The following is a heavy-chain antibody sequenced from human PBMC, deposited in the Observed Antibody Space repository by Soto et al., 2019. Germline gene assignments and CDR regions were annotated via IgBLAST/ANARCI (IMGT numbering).Heavy chain of an antibody. CDR3: ARDHSTVYGDYVRSGNYFDY. D-gene: IGHD4-17*01. J-gene: IGHJ4*02. CDR1: GYTFTSYG. CDR2: ISAYNGNT. Sequence: QVQLVQSGAEVKKPGASVKVSCKASGYTFTSYGISWVRQAPGQGLEWMGWISAYNGNTNYAQKLQGRVTMTTDTPTSTAYMELRSLRSDDTAVYYCARDHSTVYGDYVRSGNYFDYWGQGTLVTVSS. V-gene: IGHV1-18*01.